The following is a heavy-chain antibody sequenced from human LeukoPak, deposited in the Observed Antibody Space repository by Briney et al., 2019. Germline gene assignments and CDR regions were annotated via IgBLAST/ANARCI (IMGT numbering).Heavy chain of an antibody. D-gene: IGHD1-26*01. CDR3: ARDSDGSYSFDY. J-gene: IGHJ4*02. V-gene: IGHV3-64*01. Sequence: PGGSLRLSCAASGFTFSSYAMHWVRQAPGKGLEYVSAISSNGGSTYYANSVKGRFTISRDNSKNTLYLQMGSLRAEDMAVYYCARDSDGSYSFDYWGQGTLVTVSS. CDR2: ISSNGGST. CDR1: GFTFSSYA.